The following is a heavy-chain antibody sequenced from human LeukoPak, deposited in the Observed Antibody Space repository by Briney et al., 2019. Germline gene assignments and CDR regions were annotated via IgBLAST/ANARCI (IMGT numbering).Heavy chain of an antibody. CDR2: ISAYNGNT. CDR1: GYTFTSYG. V-gene: IGHV1-18*01. Sequence: ASVKVSCEASGYTFTSYGISWVRQAPGQGLEWMGWISAYNGNTNYAQKLQGRVTMTTDTSTSTAYMELRSLRSDDTAVYYCARVPYDSSGYYFDYWGQGTLVTVSS. CDR3: ARVPYDSSGYYFDY. J-gene: IGHJ4*02. D-gene: IGHD3-22*01.